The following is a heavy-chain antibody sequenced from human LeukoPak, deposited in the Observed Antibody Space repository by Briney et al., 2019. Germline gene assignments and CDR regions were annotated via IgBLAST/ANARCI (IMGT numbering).Heavy chain of an antibody. CDR2: IYYSGST. Sequence: SETLSLTCTVSGGSISSYYWSWIRQPPGKGLEWIWYIYYSGSTNYNPSLKSRVTISVDTSKNQFSLKLSSVTAADTAVYYCARGLYGDYVDYWGQGTLVTVSS. D-gene: IGHD4-17*01. CDR1: GGSISSYY. CDR3: ARGLYGDYVDY. V-gene: IGHV4-59*01. J-gene: IGHJ4*02.